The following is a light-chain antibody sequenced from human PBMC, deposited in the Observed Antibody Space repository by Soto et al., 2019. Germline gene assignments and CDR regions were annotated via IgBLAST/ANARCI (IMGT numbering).Light chain of an antibody. J-gene: IGLJ1*01. CDR1: RSNIGSST. V-gene: IGLV1-44*01. Sequence: QSVLTQLPSVSGTPGQRVTVSCSGGRSNIGSSTVHWYQQLPGAAPKLLIYRDNQRPSGVPDRFAASKSGTSASLAISGLQSEDEGDYYCAAWDDSHNVLDVFGTGTKVTVL. CDR3: AAWDDSHNVLDV. CDR2: RDN.